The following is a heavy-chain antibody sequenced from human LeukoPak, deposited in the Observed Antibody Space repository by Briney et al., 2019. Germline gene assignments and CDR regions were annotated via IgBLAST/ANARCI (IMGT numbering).Heavy chain of an antibody. CDR2: ISGSGGST. CDR3: AKDSSGYDSFYFDY. Sequence: GGSLRLSCAPSGFTFSSYAMSWVRQAPGKGLEWVSAISGSGGSTYYADSVKGRFTISRDNSKNTLYLQMNSLRAEDTAVYYCAKDSSGYDSFYFDYWGQGTLVTVSS. J-gene: IGHJ4*02. V-gene: IGHV3-23*01. CDR1: GFTFSSYA. D-gene: IGHD3-3*01.